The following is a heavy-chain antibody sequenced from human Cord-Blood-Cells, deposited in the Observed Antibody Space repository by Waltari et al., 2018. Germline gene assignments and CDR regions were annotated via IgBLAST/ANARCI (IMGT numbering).Heavy chain of an antibody. V-gene: IGHV3-9*01. Sequence: EVQLVESGGGLVQPGRSPRLSCAASGFTFDDYAMHWVRQAPGKGLEWVSGISWNSGSIGYADSVKGRFTISRDNAKNSLYLQMNSLRAEDTALYYCAKEYSSSDDAFDIWGQGTMVTVSS. J-gene: IGHJ3*02. CDR2: ISWNSGSI. CDR3: AKEYSSSDDAFDI. CDR1: GFTFDDYA. D-gene: IGHD6-6*01.